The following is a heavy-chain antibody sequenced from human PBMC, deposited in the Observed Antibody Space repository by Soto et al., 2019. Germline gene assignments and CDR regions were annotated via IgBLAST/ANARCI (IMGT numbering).Heavy chain of an antibody. Sequence: ASVKVSCKVSGYTLTELSMHWVRQAPGKGLEWMGGFDPEDGETIYAQKFQGRVTMTEDTSTDTAYMELSSLRSEDTAVYYCATGSSSGGGPLVYYYMDVWGKGTTVTVSS. CDR1: GYTLTELS. J-gene: IGHJ6*03. CDR2: FDPEDGET. CDR3: ATGSSSGGGPLVYYYMDV. D-gene: IGHD2-15*01. V-gene: IGHV1-24*01.